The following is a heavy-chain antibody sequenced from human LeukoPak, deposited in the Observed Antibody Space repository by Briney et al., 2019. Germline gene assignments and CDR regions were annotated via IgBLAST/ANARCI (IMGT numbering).Heavy chain of an antibody. CDR2: ISSSSSYI. CDR3: AREQGYGDSLDY. J-gene: IGHJ4*02. D-gene: IGHD4-17*01. V-gene: IGHV3-21*01. CDR1: GFTFSSYS. Sequence: GGSVRLSCAASGFTFSSYSMNWVRQAPGKGLEWVSSISSSSSYIYYADSVKGRFTISRDNAKNSLYLQMNSLRAEDTAVYYCAREQGYGDSLDYWGQGTLVTVSS.